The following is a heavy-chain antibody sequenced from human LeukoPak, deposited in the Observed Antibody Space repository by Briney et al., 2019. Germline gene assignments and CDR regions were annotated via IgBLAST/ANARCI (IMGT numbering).Heavy chain of an antibody. D-gene: IGHD6-6*01. CDR3: ARDKLSASPYYYYMDV. J-gene: IGHJ6*03. CDR1: GGTFSSYA. V-gene: IGHV1-69*05. Sequence: SVKVSCKASGGTFSSYAISWVRQAPGQGLEWMGRLIPIFGTANYAQKFQGRVTITTDESTSTAYMELSSLRSEDTAVYYCARDKLSASPYYYYMDVWGKGTTVTVSS. CDR2: LIPIFGTA.